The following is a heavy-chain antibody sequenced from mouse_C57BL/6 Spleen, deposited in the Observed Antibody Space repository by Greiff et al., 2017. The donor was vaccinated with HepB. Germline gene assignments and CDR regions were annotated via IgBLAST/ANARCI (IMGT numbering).Heavy chain of an antibody. CDR1: GFSFNTYA. D-gene: IGHD4-1*01. CDR3: VRQRGANWDWYFDV. Sequence: DVKLVESGGGLVQPKGSLKLSCAASGFSFNTYAMNWVRQAPGKGLEWVARIRSKSNNYATYYADSVKDRFTISRDDSESMLYLQMNNLKTEDTAMYYCVRQRGANWDWYFDVWGTGTTVTVSS. CDR2: IRSKSNNYAT. V-gene: IGHV10-1*01. J-gene: IGHJ1*03.